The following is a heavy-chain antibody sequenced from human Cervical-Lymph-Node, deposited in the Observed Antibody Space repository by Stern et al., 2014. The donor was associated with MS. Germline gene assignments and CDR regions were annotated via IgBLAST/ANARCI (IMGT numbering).Heavy chain of an antibody. CDR2: VWNDGSKD. V-gene: IGHV3-33*01. D-gene: IGHD2/OR15-2a*01. Sequence: VQLVESGGGVVQPGGSLRLSCVASGLTFSTSVMHWVRQAPGKGLEWVAVVWNDGSKDHYTESVKGRFSTSRDTAKNTLHLQMSSLRAEDTAVYFCATSTASDAFDIWGQGTLVTVSS. J-gene: IGHJ3*02. CDR1: GLTFSTSV. CDR3: ATSTASDAFDI.